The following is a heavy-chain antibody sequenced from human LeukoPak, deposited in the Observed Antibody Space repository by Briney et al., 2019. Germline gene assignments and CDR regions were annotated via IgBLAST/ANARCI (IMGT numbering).Heavy chain of an antibody. D-gene: IGHD4-11*01. CDR2: IRYDGSNK. Sequence: PGGSLRLSCAASGFTFSSYGMHWVRQAPGKGLEWVAFIRYDGSNKYYADSVKGRFTISRDNAKKSLYLQMSSLRAEDTAVYYCARDWYNNSDAFDLWGQGTMVTVSS. J-gene: IGHJ3*01. CDR3: ARDWYNNSDAFDL. V-gene: IGHV3-30*02. CDR1: GFTFSSYG.